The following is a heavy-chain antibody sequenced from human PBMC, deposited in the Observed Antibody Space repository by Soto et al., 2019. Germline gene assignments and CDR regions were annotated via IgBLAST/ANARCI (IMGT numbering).Heavy chain of an antibody. CDR3: TTDFGGYSSGWYVYYYYYGMDV. CDR1: GFTFSNAW. D-gene: IGHD6-19*01. CDR2: IKSKTDGGTT. J-gene: IGHJ6*02. V-gene: IGHV3-15*01. Sequence: GGSLRLSCAASGFTFSNAWMSWIRQAPGKGLEWVGRIKSKTDGGTTDYAAPVKGRFTISRDDSKNTLYLQMNSLKTEDTAVYYCTTDFGGYSSGWYVYYYYYGMDVWGQGTTVTVSS.